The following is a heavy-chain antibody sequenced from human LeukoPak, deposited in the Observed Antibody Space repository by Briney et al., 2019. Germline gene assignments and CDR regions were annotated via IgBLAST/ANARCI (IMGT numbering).Heavy chain of an antibody. CDR3: AREGDILTGYYSDY. V-gene: IGHV3-7*01. J-gene: IGHJ4*02. Sequence: GVSLRLSCAASGFTFSSYWMSWVRQPPGKGLEWVANINRGGSEKYYVDSVKGRFTISRDNDKNSLYLQMHTLRAEDTPLYYCAREGDILTGYYSDYWGQGTLVTVSS. D-gene: IGHD3-9*01. CDR2: INRGGSEK. CDR1: GFTFSSYW.